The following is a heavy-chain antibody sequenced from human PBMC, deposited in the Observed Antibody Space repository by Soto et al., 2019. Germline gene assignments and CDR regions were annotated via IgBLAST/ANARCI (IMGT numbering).Heavy chain of an antibody. CDR2: INAGNGNT. J-gene: IGHJ5*02. CDR3: ARGVAGPLHWFDP. CDR1: GYTLTRYS. Sequence: VEVSRQASGYTLTRYSMPWGGPAPGQRLEWMGWINAGNGNTKYSQKFQGRVTITRDTSASTAYMELSSLRSEDTAVYYCARGVAGPLHWFDPWGQGTLVTVSS. V-gene: IGHV1-3*01. D-gene: IGHD6-19*01.